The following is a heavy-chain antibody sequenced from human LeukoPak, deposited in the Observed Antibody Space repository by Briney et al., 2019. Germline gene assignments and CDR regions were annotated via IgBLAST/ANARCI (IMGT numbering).Heavy chain of an antibody. Sequence: SVNVSCKASGGTFSSYAISWVRQAPGQGLEWMGRIIPILGIANYAQKFQGRVTITADKSTSTAYMELSSLRSEDTAVYYCARPGPMVRGVKDGMDVWGQGTTVTVSS. V-gene: IGHV1-69*04. CDR2: IIPILGIA. D-gene: IGHD3-10*01. CDR3: ARPGPMVRGVKDGMDV. CDR1: GGTFSSYA. J-gene: IGHJ6*02.